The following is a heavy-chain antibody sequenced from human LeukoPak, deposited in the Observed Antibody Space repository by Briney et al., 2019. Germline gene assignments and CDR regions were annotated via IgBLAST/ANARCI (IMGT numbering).Heavy chain of an antibody. CDR3: ARYHDIGFDP. Sequence: PSETLSLTCTVSGGSISSSSYYWGWIRQPPGKGLEWIGSIYYSGSTYYNPSLKSRVTISVDTSKNQFSLKLSSVTAADTAVYYCARYHDIGFDPWGQGTLVTVSS. V-gene: IGHV4-39*07. J-gene: IGHJ5*02. D-gene: IGHD3-9*01. CDR1: GGSISSSSYY. CDR2: IYYSGST.